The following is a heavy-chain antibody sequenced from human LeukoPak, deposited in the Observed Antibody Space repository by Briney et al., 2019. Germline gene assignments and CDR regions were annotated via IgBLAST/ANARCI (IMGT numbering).Heavy chain of an antibody. D-gene: IGHD6-6*01. J-gene: IGHJ1*01. CDR3: SSWGSTPGVSSDDH. V-gene: IGHV3-15*01. CDR2: IKSKTDGGTT. CDR1: EFTINDAW. Sequence: PGGSLRLSWASAEFTINDAWMSWVRQAPGKGLEWVGRIKSKTDGGTTEYAAPVKGRFTISRDDSKNTLYLQMNSLKTEDTAMYYCSSWGSTPGVSSDDHWGQGTLVTVSS.